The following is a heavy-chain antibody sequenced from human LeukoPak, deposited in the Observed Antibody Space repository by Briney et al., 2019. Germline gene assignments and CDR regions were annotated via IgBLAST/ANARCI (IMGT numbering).Heavy chain of an antibody. V-gene: IGHV1-2*02. J-gene: IGHJ3*02. D-gene: IGHD6-19*01. CDR2: INPNSGGT. CDR1: GGSFRNYA. CDR3: ARLYSSGTYAFDI. Sequence: GASVKVSCKASGGSFRNYAITWVRQAPGQGLEWMGWINPNSGGTNYAQKFQGRVTMTRDTSISTAYMELSRLRSDDTAVYYCARLYSSGTYAFDIWGQGTMVTVSS.